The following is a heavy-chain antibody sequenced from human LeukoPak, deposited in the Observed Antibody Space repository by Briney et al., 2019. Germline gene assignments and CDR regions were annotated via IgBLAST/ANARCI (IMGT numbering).Heavy chain of an antibody. J-gene: IGHJ6*03. CDR3: ARGPRITLVRGGQWYYYMDV. Sequence: ASVKVSCKASGYTLTSYYLYWVRQAPGQGLEWMGIINPTGGSTNYAQKVQARVTMTRDTSTSTVYMELSSLRSEDTAVYYCARGPRITLVRGGQWYYYMDVWGKGTTVTTSS. CDR1: GYTLTSYY. V-gene: IGHV1-46*01. D-gene: IGHD3-10*01. CDR2: INPTGGST.